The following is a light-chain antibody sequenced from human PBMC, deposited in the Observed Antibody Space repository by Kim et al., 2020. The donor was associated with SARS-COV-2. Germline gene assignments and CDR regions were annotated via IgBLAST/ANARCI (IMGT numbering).Light chain of an antibody. CDR2: GAS. CDR3: QQYGSSPMYT. Sequence: EIVLTQSPGTLSLSPGERATLSCRASQSVSNSYLAWYQQKPGQAPRLLIYGASSRATGIPDRFSGSGSGTDFTLTISRLEPEDFAVYYCQQYGSSPMYTFGQGTKLEI. CDR1: QSVSNSY. V-gene: IGKV3-20*01. J-gene: IGKJ2*01.